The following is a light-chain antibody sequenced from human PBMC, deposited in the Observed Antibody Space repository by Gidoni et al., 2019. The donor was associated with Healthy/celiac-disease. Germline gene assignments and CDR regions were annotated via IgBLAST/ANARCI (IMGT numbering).Light chain of an antibody. Sequence: SYELTQPPSVSLSPGQTASITCSGDKLGDKYACWYQQKPGQAPVLVIYQDSKRPSGIPERFSGSNSGNTATLTISGTQAMDEADYYCQAWDSSTAGPYVFGTGTKVTVL. J-gene: IGLJ1*01. CDR1: KLGDKY. CDR3: QAWDSSTAGPYV. CDR2: QDS. V-gene: IGLV3-1*01.